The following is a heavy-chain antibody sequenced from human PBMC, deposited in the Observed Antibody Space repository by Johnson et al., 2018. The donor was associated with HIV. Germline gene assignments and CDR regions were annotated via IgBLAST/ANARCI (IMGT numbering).Heavy chain of an antibody. CDR1: GFSFSYYG. D-gene: IGHD1-26*01. J-gene: IGHJ3*02. Sequence: QMQLVESGGGVVQPGGSLRLSCAASGFSFSYYGMHWVRQAPGKGLDWVAFIRFDGTNHYHADSVKGRLTISRENSKNTLYLQMNSLRAGDTAVYYCVGSGTYYAFDIWGQGTMVTVSS. V-gene: IGHV3-30*02. CDR2: IRFDGTNH. CDR3: VGSGTYYAFDI.